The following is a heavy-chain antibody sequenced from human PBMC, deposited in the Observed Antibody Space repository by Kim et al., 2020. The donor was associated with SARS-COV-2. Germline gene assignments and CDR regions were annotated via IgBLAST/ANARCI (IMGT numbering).Heavy chain of an antibody. J-gene: IGHJ6*03. Sequence: GGSLRLSCAASGFTFSSYGMHWVRQAPGKGLEWVAVISYDGSNKYYADSVKGRFTISRDNSKNTLYLQMNSLRAEDTAGYYCAKEAVVSTASGVRYYMD. CDR3: AKEAVVSTASGVRYYMD. CDR2: ISYDGSNK. V-gene: IGHV3-30*18. CDR1: GFTFSSYG. D-gene: IGHD2-8*02.